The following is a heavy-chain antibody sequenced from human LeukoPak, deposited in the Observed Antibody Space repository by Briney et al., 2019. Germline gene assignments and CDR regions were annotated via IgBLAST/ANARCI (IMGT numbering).Heavy chain of an antibody. CDR1: GGSVSSNSAA. J-gene: IGHJ3*01. V-gene: IGHV6-1*01. CDR3: ARGGQGDGYSADEAFDF. CDR2: TYYRSNWIY. Sequence: SQTLSLTCAISGGSVSSNSAAWNWIRQSPSRGLEWLGRTYYRSNWIYESAASVKSRITINPDTSRNQFSLHLNSVIPEDTAVYYCARGGQGDGYSADEAFDFWGQGTMVTVS. D-gene: IGHD5-24*01.